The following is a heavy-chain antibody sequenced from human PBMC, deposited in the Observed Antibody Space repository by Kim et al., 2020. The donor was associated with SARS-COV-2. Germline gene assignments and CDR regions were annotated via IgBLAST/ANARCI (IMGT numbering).Heavy chain of an antibody. CDR3: ARYRYSGYDFDY. CDR2: T. Sequence: TNTTPYRKSRVTSPADTSKNQFSRKLTSVTAADTAVYYCARYRYSGYDFDYWGQGALVTVSS. D-gene: IGHD5-12*01. V-gene: IGHV4-59*10. J-gene: IGHJ4*02.